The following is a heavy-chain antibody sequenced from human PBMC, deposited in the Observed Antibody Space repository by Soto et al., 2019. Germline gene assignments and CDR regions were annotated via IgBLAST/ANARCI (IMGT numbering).Heavy chain of an antibody. J-gene: IGHJ4*02. CDR3: AKAISGGYYSASDH. V-gene: IGHV3-23*01. D-gene: IGHD2-21*02. CDR1: GYTFSSYA. CDR2: ISGSGGST. Sequence: GGSLRLSCAASGYTFSSYAMSWVRQAPGKGLEWVSAISGSGGSTYYADSVKGRFTISRDNSKNTLYLQVNSLRVEDTAIYYCAKAISGGYYSASDHWGQGTLVTVSS.